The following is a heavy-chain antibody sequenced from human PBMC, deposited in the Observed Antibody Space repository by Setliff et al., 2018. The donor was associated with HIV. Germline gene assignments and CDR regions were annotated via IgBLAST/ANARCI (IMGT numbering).Heavy chain of an antibody. D-gene: IGHD3-10*01. V-gene: IGHV4-34*01. CDR1: GGSFSGYY. Sequence: PSETLSLTCAVYGGSFSGYYWSWIRQPPGKGLEWIREINHSGSTNYNPSLKSRVTISVYTSKNQFSLKLSSVTAADTAVYYCARSPGVRFDPWGQGTLVTVSS. J-gene: IGHJ5*02. CDR3: ARSPGVRFDP. CDR2: INHSGST.